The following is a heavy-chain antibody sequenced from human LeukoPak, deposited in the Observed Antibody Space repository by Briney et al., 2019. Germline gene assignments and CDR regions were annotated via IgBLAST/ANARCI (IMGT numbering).Heavy chain of an antibody. Sequence: SSVKVSCKASGYTFTSYGISWVRQAPGQGLEWMGWISGYNGKADSSQKFRDRVTMTTDTSTRTGYMGLRSLRSDDTAVYFCARHCGGIAVGYFDMWGQGTVVTVSS. CDR3: ARHCGGIAVGYFDM. CDR2: ISGYNGKA. V-gene: IGHV1-18*01. CDR1: GYTFTSYG. D-gene: IGHD2-21*01. J-gene: IGHJ3*02.